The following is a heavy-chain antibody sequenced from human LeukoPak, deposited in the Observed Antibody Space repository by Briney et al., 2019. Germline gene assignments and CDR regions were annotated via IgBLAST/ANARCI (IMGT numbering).Heavy chain of an antibody. CDR3: ARRARENWYFDL. CDR2: IYTSGST. CDR1: GGCISSYY. Sequence: SETLSLTCTVSGGCISSYYWSWIRQPAGKGLEWIGRIYTSGSTNSNPSLKSRVTISADTPKNQFSLKLSSVTAADTAVYYCARRARENWYFDLWGRGTLVTVSS. V-gene: IGHV4-4*07. J-gene: IGHJ2*01.